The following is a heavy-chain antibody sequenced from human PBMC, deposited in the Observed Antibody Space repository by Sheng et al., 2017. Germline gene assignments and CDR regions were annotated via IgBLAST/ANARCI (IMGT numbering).Heavy chain of an antibody. CDR2: IAYDGSVE. V-gene: IGHV3-30*18. Sequence: QVQLVESGGGVVQPGRSLRLSCSVFGFIFSDYGMHWVRQTPGKGLEWVAVIAYDGSVEYYADSVKGRFTISRDNSKNTLYLQMNSLRPEDTAVFYCGKEYDSSRHYITAEYWGQGTLVTVSS. D-gene: IGHD3-22*01. CDR3: GKEYDSSRHYITAEY. CDR1: GFIFSDYG. J-gene: IGHJ4*02.